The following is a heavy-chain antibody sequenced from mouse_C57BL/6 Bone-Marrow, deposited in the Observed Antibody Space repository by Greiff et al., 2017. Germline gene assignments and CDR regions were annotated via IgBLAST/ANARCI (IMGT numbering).Heavy chain of an antibody. V-gene: IGHV14-4*01. CDR3: TTEFFDY. J-gene: IGHJ2*01. Sequence: EVQLQQSGAELVRPGASVKLSCTASGFNIKDDYMHWVKQRPEQGLEWIGWIDPENGDTEYASQFQGKATITADTSSNTAYLQLSSLTSEDTAVYYCTTEFFDYWGQGTTLTVSS. CDR1: GFNIKDDY. CDR2: IDPENGDT.